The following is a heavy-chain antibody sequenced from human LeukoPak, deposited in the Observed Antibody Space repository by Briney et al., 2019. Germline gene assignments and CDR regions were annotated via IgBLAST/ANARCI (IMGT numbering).Heavy chain of an antibody. J-gene: IGHJ4*02. Sequence: PSETLSLTCTASGGSISSYYWSWIRQPPGKGLEWIGYIYYSGSTNYNPSLKSRVTISVDTSKNQFSLKLSSVTAADTAVYYCARTTYDFWSGYYFDYWGQGTLVTVSS. CDR3: ARTTYDFWSGYYFDY. D-gene: IGHD3-3*01. V-gene: IGHV4-59*01. CDR1: GGSISSYY. CDR2: IYYSGST.